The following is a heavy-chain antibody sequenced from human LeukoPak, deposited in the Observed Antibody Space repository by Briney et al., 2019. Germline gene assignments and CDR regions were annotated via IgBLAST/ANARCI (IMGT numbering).Heavy chain of an antibody. V-gene: IGHV3-7*03. J-gene: IGHJ5*02. D-gene: IGHD5-18*01. CDR2: IKQDGSEK. CDR3: ARDPDTAMARGVSWFDP. CDR1: GFTFSSYW. Sequence: GGSLRLSCAASGFTFSSYWMSWVRQAPGKGLEWVANIKQDGSEKYYVDSVKGRFTISRDNAKNSLYLQMNSLRAEDTAVYYCARDPDTAMARGVSWFDPWGQGTLVTVSS.